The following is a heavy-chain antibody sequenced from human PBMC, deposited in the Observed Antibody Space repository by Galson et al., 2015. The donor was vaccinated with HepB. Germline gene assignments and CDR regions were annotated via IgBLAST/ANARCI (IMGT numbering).Heavy chain of an antibody. D-gene: IGHD2-15*01. Sequence: SETLSLTCAVYGGSFSGYYWSWIRQPPGKGLEWIGEINHSGSTNYNPSLKSRVTISVDTSKNQFSLKLSSVTAADTAVYYCARGLYCSGGSCYSGSNWFDPWGQGTLVTVSS. CDR1: GGSFSGYY. J-gene: IGHJ5*02. V-gene: IGHV4-34*01. CDR2: INHSGST. CDR3: ARGLYCSGGSCYSGSNWFDP.